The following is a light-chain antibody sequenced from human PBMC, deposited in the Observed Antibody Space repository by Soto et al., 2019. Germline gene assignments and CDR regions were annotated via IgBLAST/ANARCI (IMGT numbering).Light chain of an antibody. V-gene: IGLV2-14*01. CDR2: EVS. CDR3: SSYTSSSTYV. Sequence: QSALTQPASVSGSPGQSITISCTGTSSDVGAYNYVSWYQQHPGKAPKLIIYEVSNRPSGVSNHFSGSKSGNTASLTISGLQAEDEADYYCSSYTSSSTYVSGAGTKVTVL. CDR1: SSDVGAYNY. J-gene: IGLJ1*01.